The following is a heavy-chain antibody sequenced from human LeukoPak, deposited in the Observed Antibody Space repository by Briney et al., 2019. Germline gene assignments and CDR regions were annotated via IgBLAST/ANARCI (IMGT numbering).Heavy chain of an antibody. CDR2: IKSKTDGGTT. CDR3: TTETTVTTNSNT. D-gene: IGHD4-17*01. J-gene: IGHJ4*02. V-gene: IGHV3-15*01. Sequence: PGGSLRLSCAASGFTFSNAWMSWVRQAPGKGLEWVSRIKSKTDGGTTDYAVPVKGRFTISRDDSKNTLYLQMNSLKTEDTAVYYCTTETTVTTNSNTWGQGTLVTVSS. CDR1: GFTFSNAW.